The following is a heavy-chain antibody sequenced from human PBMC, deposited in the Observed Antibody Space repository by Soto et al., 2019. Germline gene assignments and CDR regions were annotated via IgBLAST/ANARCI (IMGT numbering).Heavy chain of an antibody. CDR2: ISAYNGNT. CDR1: GYTFTRYG. J-gene: IGHJ4*02. Sequence: ASVKVSCKASGYTFTRYGIRWVRQAPGQGLEWMGWISAYNGNTNYAQKLQGRVTMTTDTSTSTAYMELRSLRSDDTAVYYCARDYDFWSGYAKIDYWGQGTLVTVSS. D-gene: IGHD3-3*01. V-gene: IGHV1-18*01. CDR3: ARDYDFWSGYAKIDY.